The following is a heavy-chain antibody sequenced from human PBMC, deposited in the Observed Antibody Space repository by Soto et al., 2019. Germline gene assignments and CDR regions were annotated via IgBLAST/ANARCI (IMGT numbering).Heavy chain of an antibody. V-gene: IGHV3-21*01. CDR3: AREETAWPLAYGLDV. J-gene: IGHJ6*02. CDR1: GFSFSTYS. D-gene: IGHD2-21*02. Sequence: VGSLRLSCEASGFSFSTYSMHWVRQAPGKGLEWVSSIGRRSDIYYADSVKGRFTISRDNAKNSVSLQMNSLRDEDTAVYYCAREETAWPLAYGLDVWGQGTTVTVSS. CDR2: IGRRSDI.